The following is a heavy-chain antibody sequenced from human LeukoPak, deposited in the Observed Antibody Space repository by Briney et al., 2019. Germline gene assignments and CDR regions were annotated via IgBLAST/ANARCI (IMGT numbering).Heavy chain of an antibody. D-gene: IGHD3-3*01. CDR1: GFTFSSYG. Sequence: GGSLRLSCAASGFTFSSYGMHWVRQAPGKGLEWVASIGATQTYIYYADSVKGRFTISRDNAKNSLYLQMNSLRAEDTAVYYCASAREGYYDFWSGYYYYYMDVWGKGTTVTVSS. V-gene: IGHV3-21*01. J-gene: IGHJ6*03. CDR2: IGATQTYI. CDR3: ASAREGYYDFWSGYYYYYMDV.